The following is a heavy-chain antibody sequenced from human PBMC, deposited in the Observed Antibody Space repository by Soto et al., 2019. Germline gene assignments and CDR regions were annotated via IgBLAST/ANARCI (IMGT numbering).Heavy chain of an antibody. CDR3: ARKGAAASYAHYYMDV. CDR1: GGSISPYY. V-gene: IGHV4-59*01. J-gene: IGHJ6*03. CDR2: VYYSGNT. D-gene: IGHD6-13*01. Sequence: SETLSLTCXVSGGSISPYYWSWIRQPPGKGLEWIGYVYYSGNTNYNPSLESRVTISVDTSRNRFSLNLTSATAADTAVYYCARKGAAASYAHYYMDVWGRGTAVTVSS.